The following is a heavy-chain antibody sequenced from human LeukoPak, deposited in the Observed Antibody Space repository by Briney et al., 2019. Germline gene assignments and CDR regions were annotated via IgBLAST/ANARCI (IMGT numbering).Heavy chain of an antibody. V-gene: IGHV7-4-1*02. CDR2: INTNTGNP. CDR1: GYTFTSYA. J-gene: IGHJ5*02. D-gene: IGHD6-13*01. CDR3: ARDLEEGSSSWYNGWFDP. Sequence: VSVKVSCKASGYTFTSYAMNWVRQAPGQGLEWMGWINTNTGNPTYAQGFTGRFVFSLDTSVSTAYLQISSLKAEDTAVYYCARDLEEGSSSWYNGWFDPWGQGALVTVSS.